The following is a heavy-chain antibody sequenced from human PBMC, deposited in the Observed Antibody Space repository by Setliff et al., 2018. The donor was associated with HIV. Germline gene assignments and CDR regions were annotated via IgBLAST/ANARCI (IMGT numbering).Heavy chain of an antibody. J-gene: IGHJ6*02. Sequence: GASVKVSCKASGGTFSSYAISWVRQAPGQGLEWMGGIIPIFGTANYAQKFQGRVTITTDESTNTGYMELSSLRSEDTAVYYCARDLRITLFGGDVYYYYGMDVWGQGTTVTVSS. CDR3: ARDLRITLFGGDVYYYYGMDV. CDR1: GGTFSSYA. CDR2: IIPIFGTA. V-gene: IGHV1-69*05. D-gene: IGHD3-3*01.